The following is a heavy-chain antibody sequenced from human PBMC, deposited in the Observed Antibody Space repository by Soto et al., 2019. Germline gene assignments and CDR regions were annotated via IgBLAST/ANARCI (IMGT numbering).Heavy chain of an antibody. J-gene: IGHJ3*02. D-gene: IGHD2-2*01. CDR3: ARFYCSSTSCPYDAFDI. V-gene: IGHV1-69*02. Sequence: SVKVSCKTSGGTFSSYTISWVRQAPGQGLEWMGRIIPILGIANYAQKFQGRVTITADKSASTAYMELSSLRSEDTAVYYCARFYCSSTSCPYDAFDIWGQGTMVTVSS. CDR2: IIPILGIA. CDR1: GGTFSSYT.